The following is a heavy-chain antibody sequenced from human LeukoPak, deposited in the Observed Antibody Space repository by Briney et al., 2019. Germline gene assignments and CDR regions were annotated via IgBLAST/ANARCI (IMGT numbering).Heavy chain of an antibody. CDR2: FSGTGFT. Sequence: GGSLRLSCSASGFTFSSYAMSWVRQAPGKGLEWVSTFSGTGFTYYADSVKGRFTISRDNSKNTLSLQMNSLRAGDTAVYYCAKEVRQWLTGGVDYWGQGTLVTVSS. CDR1: GFTFSSYA. CDR3: AKEVRQWLTGGVDY. V-gene: IGHV3-23*01. J-gene: IGHJ4*02. D-gene: IGHD6-19*01.